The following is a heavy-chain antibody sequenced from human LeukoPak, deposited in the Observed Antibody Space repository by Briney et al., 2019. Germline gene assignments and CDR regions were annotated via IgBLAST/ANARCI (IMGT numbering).Heavy chain of an antibody. CDR1: GGSISCGSYY. D-gene: IGHD3-10*01. J-gene: IGHJ3*02. CDR2: IYTSGST. CDR3: ATDYYGSVNAFDI. Sequence: PSPTLSLTCTGSGGSISCGSYYWSWIRQPAGKGLEWIGRIYTSGSTNYNPSLKSRFTISVDTSKNQFSLKLSSVTAADTAVYYCATDYYGSVNAFDIWGQGTMVTVSS. V-gene: IGHV4-61*02.